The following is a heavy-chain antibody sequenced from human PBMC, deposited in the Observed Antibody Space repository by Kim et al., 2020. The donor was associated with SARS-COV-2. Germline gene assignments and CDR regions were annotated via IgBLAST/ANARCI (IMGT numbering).Heavy chain of an antibody. V-gene: IGHV4-39*01. Sequence: SETLSLTCTVSGGFIGTGDYHWGWIRQSPGQGLVWIGRIYHNGNTNYNLSLKSRVTISLDTSKNQLFLSLSSVTAADTAEFYCVRQKGARTYYFDSWGQG. D-gene: IGHD2-8*01. CDR2: IYHNGNT. CDR3: VRQKGARTYYFDS. CDR1: GGFIGTGDYH. J-gene: IGHJ4*02.